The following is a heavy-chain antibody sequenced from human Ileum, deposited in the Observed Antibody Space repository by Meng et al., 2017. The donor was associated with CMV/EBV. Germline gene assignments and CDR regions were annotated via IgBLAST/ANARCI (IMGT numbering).Heavy chain of an antibody. D-gene: IGHD2-21*01. J-gene: IGHJ6*02. CDR3: ARGHIGMDV. CDR1: GFTFSSYS. Sequence: GGSLRLSCAASGFTFSSYSMNWVRQAPGKGLEWISWINIRGDSMSYADSVKGRFTISRDNPKNSLYLQMNSLRAEDTGVYYCARGHIGMDVWGQGTTVTVSS. V-gene: IGHV3-48*04. CDR2: INIRGDSM.